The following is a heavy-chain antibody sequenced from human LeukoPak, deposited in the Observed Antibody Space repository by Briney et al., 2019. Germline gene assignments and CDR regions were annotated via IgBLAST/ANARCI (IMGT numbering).Heavy chain of an antibody. J-gene: IGHJ4*02. CDR1: GGSISSSSYY. Sequence: SETLSLTCTVSGGSISSSSYYWGWIRQPPGKGLEWIGSTYYSGSTYYNPSLKSRVTISVDTSKNQFSLKLSSVTAADTAVYYCASAYSSSWPTFDYWGQGTLVTVSS. D-gene: IGHD6-13*01. CDR3: ASAYSSSWPTFDY. V-gene: IGHV4-39*07. CDR2: TYYSGST.